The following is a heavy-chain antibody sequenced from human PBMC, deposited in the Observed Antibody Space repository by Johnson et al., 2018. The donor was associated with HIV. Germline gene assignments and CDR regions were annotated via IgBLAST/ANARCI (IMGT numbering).Heavy chain of an antibody. J-gene: IGHJ3*02. V-gene: IGHV3-30*02. Sequence: QVQVVESGGGVVQPGGSLRLSCAASGFTFSSYGMHWVRQAPGKGLEWVAFIRYDGSNKYYADSVKGRFTIPRDNSKNTLYLQRNSLRAEDTAVYYCAKVIGAAGLDAFDIWGQGTMVTVSS. CDR2: IRYDGSNK. CDR3: AKVIGAAGLDAFDI. D-gene: IGHD6-13*01. CDR1: GFTFSSYG.